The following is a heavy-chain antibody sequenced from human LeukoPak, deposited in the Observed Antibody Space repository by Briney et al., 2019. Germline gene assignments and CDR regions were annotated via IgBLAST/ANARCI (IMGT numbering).Heavy chain of an antibody. J-gene: IGHJ4*02. CDR2: IYHSGST. CDR1: GYSISSGYY. D-gene: IGHD3-10*01. CDR3: ARELWFGELLRYFDY. Sequence: SETLSLTCAVSGYSISSGYYWGWIRQPPGKGLEWIGSIYHSGSTYYNPSLKTRVTISVDTSKNQFSLKLSSVTAADTAVYSCARELWFGELLRYFDYWGQGTLVTVSS. V-gene: IGHV4-38-2*02.